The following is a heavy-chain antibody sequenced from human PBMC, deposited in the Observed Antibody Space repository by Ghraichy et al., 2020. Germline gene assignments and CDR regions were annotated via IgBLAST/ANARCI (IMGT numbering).Heavy chain of an antibody. D-gene: IGHD6-19*01. CDR3: AYSSGWYFFDP. Sequence: ASVKVSCKASGYTFTSYGISWVRQAPGPGLEWMGWISAYNGNTNYTQKLQGRFTMTTDTSPSTAYMELRSLRSDDTAVYYCAYSSGWYFFDPWGQGTLVTVSS. J-gene: IGHJ5*02. CDR2: ISAYNGNT. V-gene: IGHV1-18*01. CDR1: GYTFTSYG.